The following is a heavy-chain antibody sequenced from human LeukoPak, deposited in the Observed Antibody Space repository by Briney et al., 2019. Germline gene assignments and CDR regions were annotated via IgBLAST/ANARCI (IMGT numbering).Heavy chain of an antibody. CDR3: ARDFSDSSSWLTYYYYYMDV. J-gene: IGHJ6*03. V-gene: IGHV3-11*04. Sequence: PGGSLRLSCAASGFTFSDYYMSWIRQAPGKGLEWVSYISSSGSTIYYADSVKGRFTISRDNAKNSLYLQMNSLRAEDTAVYCCARDFSDSSSWLTYYYYYMDVWGKGTTVTVSS. D-gene: IGHD6-13*01. CDR1: GFTFSDYY. CDR2: ISSSGSTI.